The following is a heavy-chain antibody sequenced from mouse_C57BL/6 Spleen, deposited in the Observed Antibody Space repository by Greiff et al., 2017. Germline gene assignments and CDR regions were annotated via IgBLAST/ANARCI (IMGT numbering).Heavy chain of an antibody. CDR3: ARSPTAQATTWFAY. CDR1: GYTFTSYW. V-gene: IGHV1-69*01. J-gene: IGHJ3*01. CDR2: IDPSDSYT. Sequence: VKLQQSGAELVMPGASVKLSCKASGYTFTSYWMHWVKQRPGQGLEWIGEIDPSDSYTNYNQKFKGKSTLTVDKSSSTAYMQLSSLTSEDSAVYYCARSPTAQATTWFAYWGQGTLVTVSA. D-gene: IGHD3-2*02.